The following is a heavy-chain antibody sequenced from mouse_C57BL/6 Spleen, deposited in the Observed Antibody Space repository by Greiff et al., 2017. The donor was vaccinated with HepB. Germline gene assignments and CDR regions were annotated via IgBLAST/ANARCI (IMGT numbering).Heavy chain of an antibody. CDR1: GFNIKDDY. CDR3: TIYYGNYDAMDY. D-gene: IGHD2-1*01. Sequence: EVQLVESGAELVRPGASVKLSCTASGFNIKDDYMHWVKQRPEQGLEWIGWIDPENGDTEYASKFQGKATITADTSSNTAYLQLSSLTSEDTAVYYCTIYYGNYDAMDYWGQGTSVTVSS. V-gene: IGHV14-4*01. CDR2: IDPENGDT. J-gene: IGHJ4*01.